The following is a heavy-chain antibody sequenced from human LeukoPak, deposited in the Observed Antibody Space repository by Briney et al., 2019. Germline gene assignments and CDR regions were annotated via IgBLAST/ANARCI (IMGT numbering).Heavy chain of an antibody. CDR1: GYTFTGYY. CDR2: INPNSGGT. Sequence: ASVKVSCKASGYTFTGYYMHWVRQVPGQGLEWMGWINPNSGGTNYAQKFQGWVTMTRDTSISTAYMELSRLRSDDTAVYYCARDLDEYSSGWYYWGQGTLVTVS. V-gene: IGHV1-2*04. D-gene: IGHD6-19*01. CDR3: ARDLDEYSSGWYY. J-gene: IGHJ4*02.